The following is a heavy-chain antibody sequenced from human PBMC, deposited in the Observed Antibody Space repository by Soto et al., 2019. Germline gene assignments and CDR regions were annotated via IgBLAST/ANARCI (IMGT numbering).Heavy chain of an antibody. V-gene: IGHV3-21*01. CDR1: GFTFSSYS. D-gene: IGHD4-4*01. CDR3: ESYPDMTTAYYYYYGMDV. J-gene: IGHJ6*02. Sequence: GSLRLSCAASGFTFSSYSMNWVRQAPGQGLEWVSSISSSSYIYYADSVKGRFTISRDNAKNSLYLQMNSLRAEDTAVYYCESYPDMTTAYYYYYGMDVWGQGTTVTVSS. CDR2: ISSSSYI.